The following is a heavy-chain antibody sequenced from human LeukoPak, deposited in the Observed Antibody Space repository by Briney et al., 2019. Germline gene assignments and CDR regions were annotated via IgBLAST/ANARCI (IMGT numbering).Heavy chain of an antibody. CDR3: ARGNYYDSSGYYFNHWFDP. D-gene: IGHD3-22*01. J-gene: IGHJ5*02. CDR2: IYYSGST. V-gene: IGHV4-39*01. CDR1: GGSISSSSYY. Sequence: SETLSLTCTVSGGSISSSSYYWGWIRQPPGKGLEWIGSIYYSGSTYYNPSLKSRVTISEDTSKNQFSLKLSSVTAADTAVYYCARGNYYDSSGYYFNHWFDPWGQGTLVTVSS.